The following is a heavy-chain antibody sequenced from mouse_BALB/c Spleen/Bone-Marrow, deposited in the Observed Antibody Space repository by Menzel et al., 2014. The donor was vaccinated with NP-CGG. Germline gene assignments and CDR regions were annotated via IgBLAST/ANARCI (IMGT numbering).Heavy chain of an antibody. V-gene: IGHV1-4*01. J-gene: IGHJ2*01. CDR3: ARRDDGYVYFDY. D-gene: IGHD2-3*01. CDR2: INPTSGYT. CDR1: GYTFTTYM. Sequence: VQLQQSGAELARPGASVKMSCRASGYTFTTYMIHWVRQRPGQGLEWIGYINPTSGYTNYNQKFKDKATLTADKSSSTAYMQLGSLTSEDSAVYYCARRDDGYVYFDYWGQGTTLTVSS.